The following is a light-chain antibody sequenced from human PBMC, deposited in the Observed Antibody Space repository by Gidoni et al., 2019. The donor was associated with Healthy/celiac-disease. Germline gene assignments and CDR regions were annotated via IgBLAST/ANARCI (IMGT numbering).Light chain of an antibody. V-gene: IGKV1-39*01. CDR2: GAS. CDR1: ESINSY. Sequence: DIQMTQSPSSLSASVGDRVTITCRASESINSYLNWYQQKPGKAPKLLIYGASTLQSWVPSRFSGSGSGTDFTLTISSLQPEDFATYYCQQSYSTPRTFGPGTKVDIK. CDR3: QQSYSTPRT. J-gene: IGKJ3*01.